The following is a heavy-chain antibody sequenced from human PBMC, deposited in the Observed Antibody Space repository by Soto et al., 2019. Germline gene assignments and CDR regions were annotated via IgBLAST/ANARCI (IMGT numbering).Heavy chain of an antibody. V-gene: IGHV3-23*01. CDR2: MRGGGGRI. CDR1: GFTFSNYA. J-gene: IGHJ4*02. Sequence: EVQLLESGGGLVQPGGSLRLSCAASGFTFSNYAMSWVRQAPGKGLEWVSGMRGGGGRIYDADSVKGRFTISRDNSKNTMYLQMNSRRVEGAAVYDCTISRGDVDYYFGYGGQGAMVNVSS. CDR3: TISRGDVDYYFGY. D-gene: IGHD3-16*01.